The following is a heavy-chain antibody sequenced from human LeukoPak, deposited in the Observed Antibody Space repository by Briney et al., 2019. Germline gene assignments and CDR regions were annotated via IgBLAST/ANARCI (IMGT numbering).Heavy chain of an antibody. CDR3: ARESMAAIMRDYFDY. V-gene: IGHV3-30*03. J-gene: IGHJ4*02. CDR2: ISYDGSNK. CDR1: GFTFSSYG. D-gene: IGHD5-24*01. Sequence: GRSLRLSCAASGFTFSSYGMHWVRQAPGKGLEWVAVISYDGSNKYYADSVKGRFTISRDNSKNTLYLQLNSLRAEDTAIYYCARESMAAIMRDYFDYWGQGTLVTVSS.